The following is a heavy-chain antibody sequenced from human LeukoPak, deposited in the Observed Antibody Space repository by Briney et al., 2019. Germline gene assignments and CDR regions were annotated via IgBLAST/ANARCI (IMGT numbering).Heavy chain of an antibody. CDR1: GFIVSNKY. Sequence: GGSLRLSCAASGFIVSNKYMTWVRQAPGKGLVWVSRINSDGSSTSYADSVRGRFSISRDNAKNTLYLQMNSLRAEDTAVYYCARGLSGYASSLGYWGQGTLVTVSA. V-gene: IGHV3-74*01. J-gene: IGHJ4*02. CDR2: INSDGSST. CDR3: ARGLSGYASSLGY. D-gene: IGHD6-6*01.